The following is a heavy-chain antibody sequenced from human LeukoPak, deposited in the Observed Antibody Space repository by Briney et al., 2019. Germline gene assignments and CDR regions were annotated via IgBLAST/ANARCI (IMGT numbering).Heavy chain of an antibody. Sequence: GGSLSLSCAASGFTFSNYGMRWVRQAPGKGLEWVANIKEDGSEKYYVDSVKGRFTISRDNARNSLYLQMNSLRAEDTAVYYCASGRQLGYWGQGTLVTVSS. V-gene: IGHV3-7*01. CDR1: GFTFSNYG. J-gene: IGHJ4*02. CDR3: ASGRQLGY. D-gene: IGHD6-13*01. CDR2: IKEDGSEK.